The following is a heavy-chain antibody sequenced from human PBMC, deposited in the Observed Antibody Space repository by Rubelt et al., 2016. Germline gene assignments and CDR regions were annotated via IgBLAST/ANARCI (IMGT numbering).Heavy chain of an antibody. D-gene: IGHD3-16*01. CDR2: IYYSGST. CDR1: GGSISSSSYY. V-gene: IGHV4-39*01. CDR3: ARHGGALAFDI. J-gene: IGHJ3*02. Sequence: QLQLQESGPGLVKPSETLSPTCTVSGGSISSSSYYWGWIRQPPGKGLEWIGSIYYSGSTYYNPSLKSRVTISVDTSKNQFSLKLSSWTAADTAVYYCARHGGALAFDIWGQGTMVTVSS.